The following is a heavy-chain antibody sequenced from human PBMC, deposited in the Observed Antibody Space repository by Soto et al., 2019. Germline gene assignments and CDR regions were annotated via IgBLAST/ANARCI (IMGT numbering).Heavy chain of an antibody. Sequence: GESLKISCAASGFTFSTYALSWVRQAPGKGLEWVSGISGSSGTTHYADSVKGRFTISRDISKNTLYVQMNSLRAEDTAIYYCAKMRGGSVLYYFDHWGQGPLVTVSS. CDR1: GFTFSTYA. J-gene: IGHJ4*02. D-gene: IGHD1-26*01. CDR3: AKMRGGSVLYYFDH. CDR2: ISGSSGTT. V-gene: IGHV3-23*01.